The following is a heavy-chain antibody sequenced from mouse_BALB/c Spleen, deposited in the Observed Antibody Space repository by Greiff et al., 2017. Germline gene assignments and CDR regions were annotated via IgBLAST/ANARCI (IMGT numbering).Heavy chain of an antibody. CDR3: ARALYGSSSWFAY. CDR1: GYTFTSYN. Sequence: QVQLQQPGAELVKPGASVKMSCTASGYTFTSYNMHWVQQTPGQGLEWLGAIYPGNGDTSYNPKFTGEAILTADKSSSTAYMQLSSLTSEDSAVYYCARALYGSSSWFAYWGQGTLVTVSA. CDR2: IYPGNGDT. D-gene: IGHD1-1*01. V-gene: IGHV1-12*01. J-gene: IGHJ3*01.